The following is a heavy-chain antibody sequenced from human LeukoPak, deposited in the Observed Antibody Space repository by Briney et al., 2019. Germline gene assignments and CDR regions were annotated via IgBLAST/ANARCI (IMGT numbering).Heavy chain of an antibody. J-gene: IGHJ4*02. V-gene: IGHV3-23*01. Sequence: QPGGSLRLSCAASGFTFSSYAMSWVRQAPGKGLEWVSAISGSGGSTYYADSVKGRFTISRDNSKNTLYLQMNSLRAEDTAVYYCCARGDYVFRIDLRYFDYWGQGTLVTVSS. CDR1: GFTFSSYA. CDR3: CARGDYVFRIDLRYFDY. CDR2: ISGSGGST. D-gene: IGHD4-17*01.